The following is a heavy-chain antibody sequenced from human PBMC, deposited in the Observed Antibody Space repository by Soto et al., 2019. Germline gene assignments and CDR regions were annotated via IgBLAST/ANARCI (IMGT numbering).Heavy chain of an antibody. CDR3: ARAGDTAYTVHYYYYIVMDV. J-gene: IGHJ6*02. V-gene: IGHV3-7*05. D-gene: IGHD5-18*01. Sequence: PGGSLILSCAACGITFSSYWMSWVRQAPGKGLEWVANIKQDGSEKYDVEPVKGRFTISRDNAKNSLYLQMNSPRAEDTAVYYCARAGDTAYTVHYYYYIVMDVWGQGTTVTVSS. CDR1: GITFSSYW. CDR2: IKQDGSEK.